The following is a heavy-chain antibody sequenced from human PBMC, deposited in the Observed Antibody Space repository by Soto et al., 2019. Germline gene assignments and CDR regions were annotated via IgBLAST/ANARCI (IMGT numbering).Heavy chain of an antibody. Sequence: EVQLVESGGGLVKPGGSLRLSCAASGFTFSNAWMNWVRQAPGKGLEWVGRIKSKTDGGTTDYAAPVKGRFTISRDDSKNTLYLQMNSLKTEDTAVYYCTTVPLDTSGWYYYYYGMDVWGQGTTVTVSS. V-gene: IGHV3-15*07. CDR1: GFTFSNAW. D-gene: IGHD2-15*01. CDR2: IKSKTDGGTT. J-gene: IGHJ6*02. CDR3: TTVPLDTSGWYYYYYGMDV.